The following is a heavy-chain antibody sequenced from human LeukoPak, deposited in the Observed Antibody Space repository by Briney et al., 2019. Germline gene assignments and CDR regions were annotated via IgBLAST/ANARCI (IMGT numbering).Heavy chain of an antibody. D-gene: IGHD3-10*01. Sequence: SETLSLTCAVYGGSFSGYYWSWIRQPPGKGLEWIGEINHSGSTNYNPSLKSRVTISVDTSKNQFSLKLSSVTAADTAVYYCARGRRGSLVRGIPYNWFDPWGQGTLVTVSS. CDR3: ARGRRGSLVRGIPYNWFDP. CDR2: INHSGST. J-gene: IGHJ5*02. V-gene: IGHV4-34*01. CDR1: GGSFSGYY.